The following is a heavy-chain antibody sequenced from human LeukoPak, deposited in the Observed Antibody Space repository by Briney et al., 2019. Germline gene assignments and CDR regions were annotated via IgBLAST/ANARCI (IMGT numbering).Heavy chain of an antibody. D-gene: IGHD6-6*01. CDR2: IWYGGSNK. J-gene: IGHJ4*02. Sequence: PGGSLRLSCAASGSTFSSYGMHWVRQAPGKGLEWVAVIWYGGSNKYYADSVKGRFTISRDNSKNTLYLQMNSLRAEDTAVYYCAKDSRSSSPHAGYFDYWGQGTLVTVSS. CDR1: GSTFSSYG. CDR3: AKDSRSSSPHAGYFDY. V-gene: IGHV3-30*02.